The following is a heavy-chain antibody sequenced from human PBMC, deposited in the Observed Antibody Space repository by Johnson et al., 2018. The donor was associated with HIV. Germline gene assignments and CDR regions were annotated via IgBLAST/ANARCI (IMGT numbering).Heavy chain of an antibody. Sequence: VQLVESGGGVVQPGRSLRLSCVASGFTITTYGMSCVRQAPGKGLEWVSGINWNGGSTGYADSVKGRFTISRDNAKNSLNLKLHSLRAEDTAVYDCARHSTSSTRVAFDIWSQGTMVTVSS. CDR3: ARHSTSSTRVAFDI. CDR2: INWNGGST. V-gene: IGHV3-20*01. J-gene: IGHJ3*02. D-gene: IGHD6-6*01. CDR1: GFTITTYG.